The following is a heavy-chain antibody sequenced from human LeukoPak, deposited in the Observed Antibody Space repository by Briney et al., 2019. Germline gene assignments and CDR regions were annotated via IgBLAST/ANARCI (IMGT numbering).Heavy chain of an antibody. D-gene: IGHD2-15*01. J-gene: IGHJ4*02. CDR1: GFNFRDFW. CDR2: INQGGGAK. Sequence: PGGSLRLSCAASGFNFRDFWMTWVRQAPGQGLEWVANINQGGGAKYYVDSVKGRFTISRDDAESSLYLQVNRLTDEDTAVYFCARFGYRGWDIENWGQGTLVTVSS. V-gene: IGHV3-7*01. CDR3: ARFGYRGWDIEN.